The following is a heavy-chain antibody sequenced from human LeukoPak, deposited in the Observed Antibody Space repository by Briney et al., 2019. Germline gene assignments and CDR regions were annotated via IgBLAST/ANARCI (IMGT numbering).Heavy chain of an antibody. V-gene: IGHV4-39*01. J-gene: IGHJ4*02. CDR1: VVSISGSDYY. Sequence: PSETLSLTRTVSVVSISGSDYYWGSIRQPPGRGLKCNGSRNSDGNTHYNPPLKSRVTISVDTSNNQVSLNSNSVAAADTAVYYWGGHAPWGPFDYWGQGIRVTVSS. CDR3: GGHAPWGPFDY. D-gene: IGHD7-27*01. CDR2: RNSDGNT.